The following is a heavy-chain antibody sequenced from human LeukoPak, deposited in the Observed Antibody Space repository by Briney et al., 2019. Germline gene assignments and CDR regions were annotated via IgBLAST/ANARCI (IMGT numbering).Heavy chain of an antibody. J-gene: IGHJ6*02. CDR2: IPGSGGAS. D-gene: IGHD3-22*01. CDR3: ARARPWDSSRSYYFGMDV. V-gene: IGHV3-23*01. CDR1: GFTFSSYA. Sequence: GGSLRLSCEASGFTFSSYAIRWVRQAPGTGLEWVSSIPGSGGASYYADSVRGRFSISRDSSKNTVYLQMNSLRDEDTAVYYCARARPWDSSRSYYFGMDVWGHGTTVTVSS.